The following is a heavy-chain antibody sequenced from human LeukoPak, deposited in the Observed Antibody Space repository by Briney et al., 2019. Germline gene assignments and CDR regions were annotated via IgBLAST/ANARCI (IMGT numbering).Heavy chain of an antibody. CDR3: ANTDYGDYVLMG. CDR2: INHSGST. J-gene: IGHJ4*02. V-gene: IGHV4-34*08. CDR1: GVTVGTNS. D-gene: IGHD4-17*01. Sequence: PGGALRLSCAASGVTVGTNSMSWARQPPGKGLEWIGEINHSGSTNYNPSLKSRVTISVDTSKNHFSLKLSSVTAADTAVYYCANTDYGDYVLMGWGQGTLVTVSS.